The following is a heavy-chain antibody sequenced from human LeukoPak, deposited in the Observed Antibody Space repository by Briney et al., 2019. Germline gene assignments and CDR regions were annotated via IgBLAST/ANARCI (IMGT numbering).Heavy chain of an antibody. CDR1: GFSFSSYS. Sequence: GGSLRLSCAASGFSFSSYSMNWVRQAPGKGLEWVSTISGRTDGPYYADSVRGRFTTSRDNSKNTMYLQINNVRAEDTAVYYCAKDPLGYGGHYFDNWGQGTRVTVSS. CDR3: AKDPLGYGGHYFDN. V-gene: IGHV3-23*01. J-gene: IGHJ4*02. CDR2: ISGRTDGP. D-gene: IGHD4-23*01.